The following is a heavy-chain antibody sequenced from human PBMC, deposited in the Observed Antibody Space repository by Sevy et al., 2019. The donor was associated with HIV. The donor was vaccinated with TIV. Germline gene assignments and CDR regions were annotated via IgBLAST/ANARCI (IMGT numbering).Heavy chain of an antibody. CDR1: GLTFSKYS. J-gene: IGHJ4*01. V-gene: IGHV3-23*01. CDR2: LSFGCGEI. CDR3: AREGCTKPHDY. Sequence: GGSLRLSCAASGLTFSKYSMSWVRQPPGKGLEWVSTLSFGCGEINYADSVKGRFTISRDNSKSSVYLQMNNLRPEDTGGHYCAREGCTKPHDYWGQGTLVTVSS. D-gene: IGHD2-8*01.